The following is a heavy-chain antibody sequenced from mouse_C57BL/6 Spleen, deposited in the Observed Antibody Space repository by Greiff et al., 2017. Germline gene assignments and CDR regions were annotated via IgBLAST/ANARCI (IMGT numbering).Heavy chain of an antibody. CDR3: ARTEDAMDY. J-gene: IGHJ4*01. V-gene: IGHV1-54*01. CDR1: GYAFTNYL. CDR2: INPGSGGT. Sequence: VHLVESGAELVRPGTSVKVSCKASGYAFTNYLIEWVKQRPGQGLEWIGVINPGSGGTNYNEKFKGKATLTADKSSSTAYMQLSSLTSEDSTVYFCARTEDAMDYWGQGTSVTVSS.